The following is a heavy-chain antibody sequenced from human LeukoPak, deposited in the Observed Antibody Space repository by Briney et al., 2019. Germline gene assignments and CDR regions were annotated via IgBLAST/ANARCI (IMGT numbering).Heavy chain of an antibody. CDR3: ARYGSGSYYNDAWFDP. CDR2: INPNSGGT. J-gene: IGHJ5*02. D-gene: IGHD3-10*01. CDR1: GYTFTGYY. V-gene: IGHV1-2*02. Sequence: ASVKVSCKASGYTFTGYYMHWVRQAPGQGLEWMGWINPNSGGTNYAQKFQGRVTMTRDTSISTAYMELSSLRSEDTAVYYCARYGSGSYYNDAWFDPWGQGTLVTVSS.